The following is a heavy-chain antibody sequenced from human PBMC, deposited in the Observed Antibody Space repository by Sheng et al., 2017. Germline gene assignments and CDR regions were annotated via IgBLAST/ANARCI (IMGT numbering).Heavy chain of an antibody. D-gene: IGHD3-16*02. V-gene: IGHV3-23*04. CDR3: AKDRYRGNDVSYYFDY. CDR2: ISGSGGST. J-gene: IGHJ4*02. CDR1: GFAFSSYA. Sequence: EVQLVESGGGFVQPGGSLRLSCAASGFAFSSYAMSWVRQAPGKGLEWVSAISGSGGSTFYPDSVKGRITISRDNSKNTLYLQMNSLRAEDTAVYYCAKDRYRGNDVSYYFDYWGQGTLVTVSS.